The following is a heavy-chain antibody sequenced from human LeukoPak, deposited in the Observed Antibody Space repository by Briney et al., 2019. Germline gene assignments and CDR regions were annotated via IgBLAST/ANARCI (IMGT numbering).Heavy chain of an antibody. CDR1: GFTFSSYS. J-gene: IGHJ5*02. CDR2: ISSSSSYI. V-gene: IGHV3-21*04. CDR3: ARDRTLSYNWFDP. D-gene: IGHD6-6*01. Sequence: GGSLRLSCAASGFTFSSYSMNWVRQAPGKGLEWVSSISSSSSYIYYADSVKGRFTISRDNAKNSLYLQMNSLRAEDTAVYYCARDRTLSYNWFDPWGQGTLVTVSS.